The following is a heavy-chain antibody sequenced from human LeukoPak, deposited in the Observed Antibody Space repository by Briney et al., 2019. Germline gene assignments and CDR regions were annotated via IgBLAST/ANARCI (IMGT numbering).Heavy chain of an antibody. CDR3: ARGGSSSWRMDWFDP. Sequence: PSETLSLTCTVSGGPISSGGYYWSWIRQHPGKGLEWIGYIYYSGSTYYNPSLKSRVTISVDTSKNQFSLKLSSVTAADTAVYYCARGGSSSWRMDWFDPWGQGTLVTVSS. CDR1: GGPISSGGYY. D-gene: IGHD6-13*01. J-gene: IGHJ5*02. CDR2: IYYSGST. V-gene: IGHV4-31*03.